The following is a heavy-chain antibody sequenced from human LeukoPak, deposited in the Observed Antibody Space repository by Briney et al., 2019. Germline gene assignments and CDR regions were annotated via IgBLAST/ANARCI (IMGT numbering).Heavy chain of an antibody. Sequence: PGRSLRLSCAASGFTFSSYGMHWVRQAPGKGLEWVAVIWYDGSNKYYADSVKGRFTISRDNSKNTLYLQMNSLRAEDTAVYYCAKDRQIAARSAFDYWAREPWSPSPQ. V-gene: IGHV3-33*06. CDR2: IWYDGSNK. CDR3: AKDRQIAARSAFDY. J-gene: IGHJ4*02. D-gene: IGHD6-6*01. CDR1: GFTFSSYG.